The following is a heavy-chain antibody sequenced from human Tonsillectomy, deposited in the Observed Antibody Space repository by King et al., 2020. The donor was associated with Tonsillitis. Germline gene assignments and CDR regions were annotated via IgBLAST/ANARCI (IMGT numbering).Heavy chain of an antibody. D-gene: IGHD6-6*01. CDR1: GGTFSNYV. Sequence: VQLVESGAEVKKPGSSVKVSCEASGGTFSNYVFNWVRQAPGQGLEWMGGIIHIFGTPNYAQKFQGRVTITADKSTSTAYMELSSLRSEETAVYYCARDNGLGVPYYFDYWGQGTLVTVSS. J-gene: IGHJ4*02. V-gene: IGHV1-69*06. CDR3: ARDNGLGVPYYFDY. CDR2: IIHIFGTP.